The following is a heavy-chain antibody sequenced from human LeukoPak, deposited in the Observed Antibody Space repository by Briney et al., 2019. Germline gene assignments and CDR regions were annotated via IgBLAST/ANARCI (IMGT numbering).Heavy chain of an antibody. CDR2: TFYTGSA. D-gene: IGHD3-3*01. Sequence: SETLSETFTVSGGSISTTSHYWGWIRQPPGKGLEWIGSTFYTGSAYYNPSLKSRVTISVDTSKNQFSLTLSSVSAADTAVYYCARRKDYWRGFINFWGQGTLVTVSS. V-gene: IGHV4-39*01. CDR3: ARRKDYWRGFINF. CDR1: GGSISTTSHY. J-gene: IGHJ4*02.